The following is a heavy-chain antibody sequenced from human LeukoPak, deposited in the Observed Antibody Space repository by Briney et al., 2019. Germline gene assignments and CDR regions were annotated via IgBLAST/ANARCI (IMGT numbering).Heavy chain of an antibody. CDR1: GFTFSSYW. V-gene: IGHV3-74*01. Sequence: GGSLRLSCAASGFTFSSYWTHWVRQAPGKGLVWVSRINSDGSSTSYADSVKGRFTISRDSAKNTLYLQMNSLRAEDTAVYYCATFRYCSGGSCYSPPWGQGTLVTVSS. CDR3: ATFRYCSGGSCYSPP. CDR2: INSDGSST. D-gene: IGHD2-15*01. J-gene: IGHJ5*02.